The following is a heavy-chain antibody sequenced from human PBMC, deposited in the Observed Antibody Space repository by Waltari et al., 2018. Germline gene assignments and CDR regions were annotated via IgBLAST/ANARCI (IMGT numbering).Heavy chain of an antibody. V-gene: IGHV4-34*01. CDR3: ARPDYIWGSYRF. J-gene: IGHJ4*02. Sequence: QVQLQQWGAGLLKPSETLSLTCAVYGGSFSGYYWSWIRQPPGKGLGWIGEINHSGSTNYNPSLKSRVTISVDTAKNQFSLKLSSVTAADTAVYYCARPDYIWGSYRFWGQGTLVTVSS. CDR1: GGSFSGYY. CDR2: INHSGST. D-gene: IGHD3-16*02.